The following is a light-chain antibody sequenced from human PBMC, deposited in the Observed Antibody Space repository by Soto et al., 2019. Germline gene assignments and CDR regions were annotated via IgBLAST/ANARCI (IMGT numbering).Light chain of an antibody. CDR1: QSVSSSY. CDR3: QLYGSSPPRT. Sequence: EIVLTQSPGTLSLSPGERATLSCRASQSVSSSYLGWYQQKHGQAPRLLIYGASSRATGIPDRFSGSGSGTDFPLTIARLEPEDCAVYYCQLYGSSPPRTFGQGTKVEIK. J-gene: IGKJ1*01. V-gene: IGKV3-20*01. CDR2: GAS.